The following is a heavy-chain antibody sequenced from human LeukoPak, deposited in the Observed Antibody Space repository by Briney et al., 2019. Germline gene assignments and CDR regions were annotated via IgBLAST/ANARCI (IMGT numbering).Heavy chain of an antibody. CDR1: GFSFSSYA. Sequence: PGGSLRLSCAASGFSFSSYAMTWARQAPVKGLEWVSAISGDGTRTYYADSVKGRFTISRDNSKNTLYLEMSSLRVEDTAIYYCAKWPEGAMDYFDYWGQGTQVTVSS. CDR3: AKWPEGAMDYFDY. D-gene: IGHD3-16*01. J-gene: IGHJ4*02. V-gene: IGHV3-23*01. CDR2: ISGDGTRT.